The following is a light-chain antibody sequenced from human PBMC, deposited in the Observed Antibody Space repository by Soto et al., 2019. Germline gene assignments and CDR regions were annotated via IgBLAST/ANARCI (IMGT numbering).Light chain of an antibody. CDR2: GIS. CDR3: QQRSDWPWT. V-gene: IGKV3-11*01. CDR1: QSVSRY. Sequence: EILVTQSQSTLSLSPGGRATLSCRASQSVSRYLAWYQQKPGQAPRLVIYGISKRATDIPDRFSGSGSGTDFTLTISNLEPEDFAVYYCQQRSDWPWTFGQGTKVAIK. J-gene: IGKJ1*01.